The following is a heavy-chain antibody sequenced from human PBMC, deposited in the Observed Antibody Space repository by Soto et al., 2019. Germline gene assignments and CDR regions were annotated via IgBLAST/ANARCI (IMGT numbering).Heavy chain of an antibody. CDR2: ISGSGGST. CDR3: AKLETYYYDSSGYEFDY. Sequence: GGSLRLSCAASGFTFSSYAMSWVRQAPGKGLEWVSAISGSGGSTYYADSVKGWFTISRDNSKNTLYLQMNSLRAEDTAVYYCAKLETYYYDSSGYEFDYWGQGTLVTVSS. V-gene: IGHV3-23*01. J-gene: IGHJ4*02. D-gene: IGHD3-22*01. CDR1: GFTFSSYA.